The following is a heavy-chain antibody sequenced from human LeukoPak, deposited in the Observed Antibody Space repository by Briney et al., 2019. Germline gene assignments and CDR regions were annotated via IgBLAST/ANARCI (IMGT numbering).Heavy chain of an antibody. CDR2: ISSSSSTI. CDR1: GFTFSSYS. D-gene: IGHD4-23*01. J-gene: IGHJ6*03. Sequence: GGSLRLSCAASGFTFSSYSMNWVRQAPGKGLEGVSYISSSSSTIYYADSVKGRFTISRDNAKNSLYLQMNSLRAEDTAVYYCAKGGGNSYYYYYMDVWGKGTTVTISS. CDR3: AKGGGNSYYYYYMDV. V-gene: IGHV3-48*01.